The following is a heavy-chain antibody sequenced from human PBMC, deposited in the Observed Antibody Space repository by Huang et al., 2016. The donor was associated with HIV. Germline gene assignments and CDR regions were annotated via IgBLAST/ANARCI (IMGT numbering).Heavy chain of an antibody. J-gene: IGHJ4*02. D-gene: IGHD2-21*01. CDR2: IIPMFGTL. CDR3: VLRGKWRHSGEAGDFDY. CDR1: GGTFISYA. Sequence: QVQLVQSGAEVKQPGSSVMVSCKASGGTFISYAMAWVRQAPGQVLEWMGWIIPMFGTLNYAQKFQGRVTITADESTKTAYMEMRGLGSGETAVYYCVLRGKWRHSGEAGDFDYWGQGTLVTVS. V-gene: IGHV1-69*13.